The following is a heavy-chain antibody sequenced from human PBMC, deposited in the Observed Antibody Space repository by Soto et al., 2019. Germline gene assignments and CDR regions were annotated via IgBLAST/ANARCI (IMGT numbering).Heavy chain of an antibody. CDR1: GFTFSSYA. CDR2: ISGSGGST. V-gene: IGHV3-23*01. CDR3: AKAGEVAGRYYYMDV. J-gene: IGHJ6*03. D-gene: IGHD3-16*01. Sequence: EVQLLESGGGLVQPGGSLRLSCAASGFTFSSYAMSWVRQAPGKGLEWVSAISGSGGSTYYADSVKGRFTISRDNSKNTLYLQMNSLRAEDTAVYYFAKAGEVAGRYYYMDVWGKGTTVTVSS.